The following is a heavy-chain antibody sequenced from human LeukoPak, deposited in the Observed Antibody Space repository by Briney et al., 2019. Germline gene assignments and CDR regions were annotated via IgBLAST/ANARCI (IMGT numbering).Heavy chain of an antibody. CDR3: ARDQLVGLRPENYYYYMDV. J-gene: IGHJ6*03. D-gene: IGHD1-14*01. CDR2: INPNGGSR. V-gene: IGHV1-46*01. CDR1: GYTFTSYY. Sequence: ASVKVSCKASGYTFTSYYMHWVRQAPGQGLEWMGIINPNGGSRSYAQKFQGRVTMTRDTSTSTVYMELSSLRSEDTAVYYCARDQLVGLRPENYYYYMDVWGKGTTVTVSS.